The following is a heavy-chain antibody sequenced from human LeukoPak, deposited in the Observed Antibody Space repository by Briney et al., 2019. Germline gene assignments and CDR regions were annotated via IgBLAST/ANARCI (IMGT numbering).Heavy chain of an antibody. CDR1: GGSISSYY. CDR3: ARGTVTTWAWFDP. Sequence: SETLSLTCTVSGGSISSYYWSWIRQPPGKGLEWIGYIYYSGSTNYNPSLKSRVTISVDTSKNQFSLKLSSVTAADTAVYYCARGTVTTWAWFDPWGQGTLVTVSS. V-gene: IGHV4-59*01. CDR2: IYYSGST. D-gene: IGHD4-11*01. J-gene: IGHJ5*02.